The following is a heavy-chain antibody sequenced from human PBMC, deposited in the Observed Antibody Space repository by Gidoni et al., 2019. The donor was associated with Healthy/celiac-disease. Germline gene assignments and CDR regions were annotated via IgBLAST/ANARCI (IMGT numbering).Heavy chain of an antibody. J-gene: IGHJ4*02. D-gene: IGHD1-26*01. CDR2: ISGSGGST. Sequence: EVQLLESGGGLVQPGGSLRLSCAASGFTFSSYAMSWVRKAPGKGLEWVSAISGSGGSTYYADSVKGRFTISRDNSKNTLYLQMNSLRAEDTAVYYCAKVGDEWELLLDYWGQGTLVTVSS. V-gene: IGHV3-23*01. CDR1: GFTFSSYA. CDR3: AKVGDEWELLLDY.